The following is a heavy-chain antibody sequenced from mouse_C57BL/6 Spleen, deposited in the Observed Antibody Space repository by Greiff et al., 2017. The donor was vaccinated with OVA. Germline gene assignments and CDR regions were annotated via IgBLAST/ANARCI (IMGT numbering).Heavy chain of an antibody. V-gene: IGHV5-16*01. CDR3: ARDEYAMDY. CDR1: GFTFSDYY. CDR2: INYDGSST. Sequence: EVMVVESEGGLVQPGSSMKLSCTASGFTFSDYYMAWVRQVPEKGLEWVANINYDGSSTYYLDSLKSRFIISRDNAKNILYLQMSSLKSEDTATYYCARDEYAMDYWGQGTSVTVSS. J-gene: IGHJ4*01.